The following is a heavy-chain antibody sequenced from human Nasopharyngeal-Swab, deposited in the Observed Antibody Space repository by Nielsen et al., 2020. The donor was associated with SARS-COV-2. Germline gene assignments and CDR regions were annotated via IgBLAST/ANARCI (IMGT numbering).Heavy chain of an antibody. CDR3: ARDPSSSWSQGYFDY. CDR1: GGSISSYY. J-gene: IGHJ4*02. CDR2: IYYSGST. D-gene: IGHD6-13*01. V-gene: IGHV4-59*13. Sequence: SETLSLTCTVSGGSISSYYWIWIRQPPGKGLEWIGYIYYSGSTNYNPSLKSRVTISVDTSKNQFSLKLSSVTAADTAVYYCARDPSSSWSQGYFDYWGQGTLVTVSS.